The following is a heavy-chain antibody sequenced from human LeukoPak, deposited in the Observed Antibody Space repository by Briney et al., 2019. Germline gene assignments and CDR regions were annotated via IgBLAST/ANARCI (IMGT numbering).Heavy chain of an antibody. Sequence: GGSLRLSCAASGFTFSNYAMNWVRQAPGKGLEWVSAISASGGSAYYADSVKGRFTISRDNSKNTLSLQMNSLRAEDTAVYYCAKSLEVGDDSFDYWGQGTLVTVSS. J-gene: IGHJ4*02. V-gene: IGHV3-23*01. CDR2: ISASGGSA. D-gene: IGHD3-16*01. CDR1: GFTFSNYA. CDR3: AKSLEVGDDSFDY.